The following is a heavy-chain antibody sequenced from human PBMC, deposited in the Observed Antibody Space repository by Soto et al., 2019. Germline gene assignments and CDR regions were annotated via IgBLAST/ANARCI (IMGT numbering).Heavy chain of an antibody. V-gene: IGHV1-3*04. CDR2: INTDNGKT. J-gene: IGHJ5*02. D-gene: IGHD2-2*01. CDR1: GYTFTSYS. Sequence: QAHLVQSGAEVKKPGASVKISCKTSGYTFTSYSIYWVRQAPGQRLEWLGWINTDNGKTRDSQRFQDRVTLTRDTSANTAYMEMRSLTSEDTAIYYCARAGNCTSTTCFSGWLAPWGQGTLVTVSS. CDR3: ARAGNCTSTTCFSGWLAP.